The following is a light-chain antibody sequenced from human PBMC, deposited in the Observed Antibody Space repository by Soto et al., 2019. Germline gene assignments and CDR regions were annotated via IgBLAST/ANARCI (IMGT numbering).Light chain of an antibody. V-gene: IGKV4-1*01. CDR1: QSVLYNSNNDSY. CDR2: GAS. Sequence: DIVMTQTPDSLAVSLGERATINCKSSQSVLYNSNNDSYLTWYQQRPGQAPRLLIYGASTRVTGVPARFSGSGSGTDFTLTISSLEPEDFAVYYCQQRNNWPWTFGQGTKVDIK. J-gene: IGKJ1*01. CDR3: QQRNNWPWT.